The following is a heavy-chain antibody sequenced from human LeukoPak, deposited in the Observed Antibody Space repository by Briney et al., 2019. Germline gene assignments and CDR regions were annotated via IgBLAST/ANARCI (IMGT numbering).Heavy chain of an antibody. CDR3: ARDLRGRWSHWFDP. J-gene: IGHJ5*02. Sequence: SETLSLTCTVSGGSFSSSSYYWGWIRQPPGKGLEWIGSIYYSGSTYYNPSLKSRVTISVDTSKNQFSLKLSSVTAADTAVYYCARDLRGRWSHWFDPWGQRTLVTVSS. CDR2: IYYSGST. D-gene: IGHD5-24*01. V-gene: IGHV4-39*07. CDR1: GGSFSSSSYY.